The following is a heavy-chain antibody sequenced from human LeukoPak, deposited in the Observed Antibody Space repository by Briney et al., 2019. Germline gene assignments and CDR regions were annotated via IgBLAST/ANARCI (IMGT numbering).Heavy chain of an antibody. CDR2: IYYSGST. CDR3: ARRWELAGRSFDP. J-gene: IGHJ5*02. D-gene: IGHD1-26*01. V-gene: IGHV4-39*01. CDR1: GGSISSSSYY. Sequence: PSETLSLTCTVSGGSISSSSYYWGWIRQPPGKGLEWIGGIYYSGSTYYNPSLKSRVTISVDTSKNQFSLKLSSVTAADTAVYYCARRWELAGRSFDPWGQGTLVTVSS.